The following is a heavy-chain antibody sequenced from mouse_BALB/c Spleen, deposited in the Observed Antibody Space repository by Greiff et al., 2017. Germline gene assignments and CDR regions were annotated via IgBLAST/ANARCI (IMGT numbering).Heavy chain of an antibody. Sequence: EVQLQQSGAELVRSGASVKLSCTASGFNITDYYMHWVKQRPEQGLEWIGWIDPENGDTEYAPKFQGKATMTADTSSNTAYLQLSSLTSEDTAVYYCNARYDYPYYWGQGTTLTVSS. CDR3: NARYDYPYY. V-gene: IGHV14-4*02. CDR2: IDPENGDT. D-gene: IGHD2-4*01. CDR1: GFNITDYY. J-gene: IGHJ2*01.